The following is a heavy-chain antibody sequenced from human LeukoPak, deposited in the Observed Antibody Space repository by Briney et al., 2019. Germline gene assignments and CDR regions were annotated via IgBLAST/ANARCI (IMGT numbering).Heavy chain of an antibody. CDR2: ISSSSYI. D-gene: IGHD6-13*01. CDR1: GFTFSSYS. J-gene: IGHJ4*02. V-gene: IGHV3-21*01. Sequence: PGGSLRLSCAASGFTFSSYSMNWVRQAPGKGLEWVSSISSSSYIYYADSVKGRFTISRDNAKNSLYLQMNSLRAEDTAVYYCARVVAAADSLPYDYWGQGTLVTVSS. CDR3: ARVVAAADSLPYDY.